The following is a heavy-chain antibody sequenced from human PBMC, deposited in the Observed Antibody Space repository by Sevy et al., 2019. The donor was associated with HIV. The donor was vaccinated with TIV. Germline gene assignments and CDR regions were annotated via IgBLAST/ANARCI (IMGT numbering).Heavy chain of an antibody. J-gene: IGHJ5*02. CDR1: GGTFSSYA. CDR2: IIPIFGTA. D-gene: IGHD2-21*02. Sequence: ASVKVSCKASGGTFSSYAISWVQQAPGQGLEWMGGIIPIFGTANYAQKFQGRVTITADESTSTAYMELSSLRSEDTAVYYCAINGGSNIVVVTAIPGNWFDPWGQGTLVTVSS. V-gene: IGHV1-69*13. CDR3: AINGGSNIVVVTAIPGNWFDP.